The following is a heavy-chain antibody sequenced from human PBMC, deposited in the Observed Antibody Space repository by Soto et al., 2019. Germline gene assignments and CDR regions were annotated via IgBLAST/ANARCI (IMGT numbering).Heavy chain of an antibody. CDR1: GDSISSSSHY. V-gene: IGHV4-39*02. Sequence: PSETLSLTCTVSGDSISSSSHYWGWIRQPPGKGLEWIGSIYYSGTTHYNPSLKSRVIITGDSPKNQFSLKVNSVTAADTAVYYCARDRGYDAHDYYYNAMDVWGQGTTVTVSS. CDR2: IYYSGTT. CDR3: ARDRGYDAHDYYYNAMDV. J-gene: IGHJ6*02. D-gene: IGHD2-15*01.